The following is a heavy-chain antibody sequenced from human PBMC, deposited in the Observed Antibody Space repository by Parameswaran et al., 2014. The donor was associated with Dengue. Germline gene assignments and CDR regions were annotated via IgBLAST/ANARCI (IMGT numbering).Heavy chain of an antibody. CDR3: ARRPLGPKNPWEFYFDY. J-gene: IGHJ4*02. CDR2: IYWTDDK. Sequence: PGKALEWLALIYWTDDKRHNPSLKSRLTITKDTSKNQVVLTMTNMDPADTATYYCARRPLGPKNPWEFYFDYWGQGTLVTVSS. V-gene: IGHV2-5*01. D-gene: IGHD1-26*01.